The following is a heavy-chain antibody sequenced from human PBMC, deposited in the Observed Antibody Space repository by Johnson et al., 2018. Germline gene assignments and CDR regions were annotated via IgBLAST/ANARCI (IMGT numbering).Heavy chain of an antibody. CDR2: INWNGGST. D-gene: IGHD5-12*01. CDR1: GFTFDDYG. V-gene: IGHV3-20*04. J-gene: IGHJ6*03. CDR3: AKDLSGYDRRGLYYYYYYYMDV. Sequence: EVQLVETGGGVVRPGGSLRLSCAASGFTFDDYGMSWVRHAPGKGLEWVSGINWNGGSTGYADSVKGRFTISRDNSKNTLYLQMNSLRAEDTAVYYCAKDLSGYDRRGLYYYYYYYMDVWGKGTTVTVSS.